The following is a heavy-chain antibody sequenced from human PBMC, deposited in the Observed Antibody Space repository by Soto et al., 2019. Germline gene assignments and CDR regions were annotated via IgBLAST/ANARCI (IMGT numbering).Heavy chain of an antibody. CDR3: ASVGFP. J-gene: IGHJ5*02. CDR1: GGTFSSYA. V-gene: IGHV1-69*01. D-gene: IGHD1-26*01. CDR2: IIPMFGTV. Sequence: QVQLMQSGAEVRKPGSSVKVSCKASGGTFSSYAISWVRQAPGQGLEWMGGIIPMFGTVKYAQKLQDRVTITADESTSTAYMELSSLRSEDTAMYYCASVGFPWGQGTLVTVSS.